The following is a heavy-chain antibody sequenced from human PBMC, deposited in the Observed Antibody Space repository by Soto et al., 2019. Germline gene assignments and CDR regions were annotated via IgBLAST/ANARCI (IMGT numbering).Heavy chain of an antibody. D-gene: IGHD5-18*01. CDR2: INPNGGST. CDR3: ATSVNSAMAFDY. CDR1: GYTFTHYY. Sequence: QVQLVQSGAEVTKPGASVKVSCKASGYTFTHYYIHWVRQAPGQGLEWMGIINPNGGSTTYAQKFRAGFTMTRDTSTSTVYMELSSLRSEDSAVYYCATSVNSAMAFDYWGQGTLVTVSS. J-gene: IGHJ4*02. V-gene: IGHV1-46*01.